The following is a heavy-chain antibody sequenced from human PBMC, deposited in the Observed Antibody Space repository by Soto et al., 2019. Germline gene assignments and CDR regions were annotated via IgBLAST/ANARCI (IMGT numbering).Heavy chain of an antibody. CDR1: RYTFTSYD. CDR2: IKTDSGNT. V-gene: IGHV1-2*02. CDR3: ARMSSTYLTEVIFDP. D-gene: IGHD2-2*01. Sequence: QVQLVQSGAEVKRPGASVRVSCKASRYTFTSYDIFWVRQSPGQGLEWMGWIKTDSGNTHYAQKFPGKYTMPRDKSISTAYMELNNLLSDDTAVDSCARMSSTYLTEVIFDPWGQGTLVTVSS. J-gene: IGHJ5*02.